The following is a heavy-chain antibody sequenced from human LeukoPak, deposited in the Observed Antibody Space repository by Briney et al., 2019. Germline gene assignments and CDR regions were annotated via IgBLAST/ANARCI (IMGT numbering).Heavy chain of an antibody. CDR1: GGSIGSSSYY. CDR2: IYYSGST. Sequence: PSETLSLTCTVSGGSIGSSSYYWGWIRQPPGKGLEWIGSIYYSGSTYYNPSLKSRVTISVDTSKNQFSLKLSSVTAADTAVYYCARHSYCSGGSCYRFDAFDIWGQGTMVTVSS. V-gene: IGHV4-39*01. J-gene: IGHJ3*02. D-gene: IGHD2-15*01. CDR3: ARHSYCSGGSCYRFDAFDI.